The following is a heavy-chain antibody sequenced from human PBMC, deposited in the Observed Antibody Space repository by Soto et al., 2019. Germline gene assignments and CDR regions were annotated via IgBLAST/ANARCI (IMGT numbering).Heavy chain of an antibody. CDR3: AKRFTLFGEVKMSPDFDY. V-gene: IGHV3-23*01. CDR1: GFTFSSHA. Sequence: EVQLLGSGGGLVQPEGSLRLSCAASGFTFSSHAMSWVRQAPGKGLEWVSGISYSGSNTYYTDSVKGRFTISRDNSKNTLYLQMNSLRVEDTAIYYCAKRFTLFGEVKMSPDFDYWGQGTLVTVSS. J-gene: IGHJ4*02. D-gene: IGHD3-3*01. CDR2: ISYSGSNT.